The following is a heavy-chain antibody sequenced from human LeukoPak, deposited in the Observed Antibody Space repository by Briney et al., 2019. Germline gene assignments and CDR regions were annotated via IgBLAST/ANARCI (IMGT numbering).Heavy chain of an antibody. CDR1: GFTFFNYA. Sequence: GGSLRLSCVASGFTFFNYAMIWVRQAPGKGLEWVSAISGSGDSTFNADSVKGRFTISRDISKNTLYLQMNSLRAEDTALYYCATSTVAKYDYWGQGTLVAVSS. CDR3: ATSTVAKYDY. D-gene: IGHD4-11*01. V-gene: IGHV3-23*01. J-gene: IGHJ4*02. CDR2: ISGSGDST.